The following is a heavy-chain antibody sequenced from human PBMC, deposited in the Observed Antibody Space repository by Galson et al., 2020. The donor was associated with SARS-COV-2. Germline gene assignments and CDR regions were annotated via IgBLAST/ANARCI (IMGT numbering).Heavy chain of an antibody. V-gene: IGHV1-2*04. CDR3: ARDSSNYSSGMDV. CDR2: INPNSGGT. J-gene: IGHJ6*02. D-gene: IGHD4-4*01. Sequence: ASVKVSCKASGYTFTGYYMHWVRQAPGQGLEWMGWINPNSGGTNYAQKFQGWVTMTRDTSISTAYMELSRLRSDDTAVYYCARDSSNYSSGMDVWGQGTTVTVSS. CDR1: GYTFTGYY.